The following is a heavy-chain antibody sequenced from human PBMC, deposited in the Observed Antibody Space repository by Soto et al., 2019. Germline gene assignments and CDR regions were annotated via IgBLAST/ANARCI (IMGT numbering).Heavy chain of an antibody. CDR2: ISLYSDGT. V-gene: IGHV1-18*01. Sequence: ASVKVYCKTSGYTFSNYGITWVRQAPGQPLEWQGWISLYSDGTNYAQKFQGRVSMTTDTSTTTAYMELRSLRSDDTAVYYCARVVPGAEAWFGPWGQGTLVTVSS. J-gene: IGHJ5*02. CDR3: ARVVPGAEAWFGP. CDR1: GYTFSNYG. D-gene: IGHD2-2*01.